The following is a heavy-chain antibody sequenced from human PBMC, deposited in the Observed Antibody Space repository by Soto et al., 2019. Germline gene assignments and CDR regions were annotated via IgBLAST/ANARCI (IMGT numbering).Heavy chain of an antibody. D-gene: IGHD1-1*01. J-gene: IGHJ2*01. Sequence: QVQLQESGPGLVRTSETLSLTCTVSGASISSYYWTWVRQPPGKGLEWIGYMSNSGSTNYNPSFKSRVTVSVDTSKNQFPRKLSSVTAADTAVYYCVRHATDHRGNDEDWYFDLCGRGTLVTV. CDR1: GASISSYY. CDR2: MSNSGST. CDR3: VRHATDHRGNDEDWYFDL. V-gene: IGHV4-59*08.